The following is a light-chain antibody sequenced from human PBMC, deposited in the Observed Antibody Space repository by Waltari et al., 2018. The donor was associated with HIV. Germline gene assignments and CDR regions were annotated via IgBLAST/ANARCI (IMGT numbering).Light chain of an antibody. CDR2: EDV. J-gene: IGLJ2*01. CDR1: KLGDKY. CDR3: QVWDTTTAN. V-gene: IGLV3-1*01. Sequence: SHELTQPPSVSVSPGQTATITCSGDKLGDKYTSWYQQKSGQSPVLVGYEDVKRPSGIPERFPGSNSGRTATRTISGTPTMDEADSFCQVWDTTTANFGGGTKLTVL.